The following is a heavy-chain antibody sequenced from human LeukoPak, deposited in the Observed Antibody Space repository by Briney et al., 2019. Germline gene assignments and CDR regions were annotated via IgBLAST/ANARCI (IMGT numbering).Heavy chain of an antibody. CDR2: VSTSGTSK. Sequence: GGSLRLSCAASGFAFSSYAMNWVRQAPGKGLEWVSSVSTSGTSKYYADSVKGRSAISRDNAKNSLYLQMSGLEAEDTAGYYCAREGGGEDFDCWGQGTLVTVSS. CDR3: AREGGGEDFDC. V-gene: IGHV3-21*01. D-gene: IGHD3-16*01. CDR1: GFAFSSYA. J-gene: IGHJ4*02.